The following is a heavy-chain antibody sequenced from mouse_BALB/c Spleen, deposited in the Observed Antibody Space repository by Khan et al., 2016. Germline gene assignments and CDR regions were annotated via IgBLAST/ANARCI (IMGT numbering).Heavy chain of an antibody. D-gene: IGHD2-3*01. CDR1: GYTFTHYW. J-gene: IGHJ2*01. CDR3: ARIDGSDVVDY. CDR2: ITPSAGYT. Sequence: QVQLQQSGAELAKPGASVKMSCKASGYTFTHYWMHWLKQRPGQGLEWIGYITPSAGYTDYNQKFRDKATLTADKSSSTVYMQLSSLTSDDSAFCLCARIDGSDVVDYWGQGTALTVSS. V-gene: IGHV1-7*01.